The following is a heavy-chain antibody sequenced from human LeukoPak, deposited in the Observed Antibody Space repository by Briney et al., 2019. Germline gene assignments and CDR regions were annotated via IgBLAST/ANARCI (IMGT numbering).Heavy chain of an antibody. CDR2: ISYDGSNK. CDR1: GFTFSSYA. J-gene: IGHJ4*02. CDR3: ASGVTTDLVDYFDY. V-gene: IGHV3-30-3*01. Sequence: PGGSLRLSCAASGFTFSSYAMHWVRQAPGKGLEWVAVISYDGSNKYYADSVKGRFTISRDNSKNTLYLQMNSLRAEDTAVYYCASGVTTDLVDYFDYWGQGTLVTVSS. D-gene: IGHD4-11*01.